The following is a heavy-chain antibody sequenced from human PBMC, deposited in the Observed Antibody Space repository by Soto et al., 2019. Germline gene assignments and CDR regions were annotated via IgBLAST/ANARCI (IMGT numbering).Heavy chain of an antibody. CDR2: IWYDGSNK. CDR1: GFTFSSYG. J-gene: IGHJ4*02. D-gene: IGHD3-22*01. CDR3: ARGGYRLAVAPTPLDY. V-gene: IGHV3-33*01. Sequence: GGSLRLSCAASGFTFSSYGMHWVRQAPGKGLEWVAVIWYDGSNKYYADSVKGRFTISRDNSKNTLYLQMNSLRAEDTAVYYCARGGYRLAVAPTPLDYWGQGTLVPVSS.